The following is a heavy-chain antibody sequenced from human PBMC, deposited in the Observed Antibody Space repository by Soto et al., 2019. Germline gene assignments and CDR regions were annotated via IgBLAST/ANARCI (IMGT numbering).Heavy chain of an antibody. Sequence: SATLSLTCTVSGGSISSYYWSWIRQPPGKGLEWIGKINHSGSTNYNPSLESRVTISVDTSKNQFSLKLSSVTAADTAVYYCASGDFWSGYFDYWGQGTLVTVSS. D-gene: IGHD3-3*01. CDR2: INHSGST. J-gene: IGHJ4*02. V-gene: IGHV4-34*01. CDR3: ASGDFWSGYFDY. CDR1: GGSISSYY.